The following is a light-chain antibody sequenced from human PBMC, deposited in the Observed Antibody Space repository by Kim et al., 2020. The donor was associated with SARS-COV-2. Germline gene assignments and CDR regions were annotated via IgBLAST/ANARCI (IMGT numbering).Light chain of an antibody. CDR1: TSSIVRSYY. V-gene: IGLV2-14*03. CDR2: YVR. J-gene: IGLJ2*01. CDR3: SSYASDTTVL. Sequence: GPPFAISCTGTTSSIVRSYYVSWYQQHPGQAPKLLIFYVRNQPSGVSALFSGSKSGNTASLIIAGRHPGDEADYYCSSYASDTTVLFGGGTQLTVL.